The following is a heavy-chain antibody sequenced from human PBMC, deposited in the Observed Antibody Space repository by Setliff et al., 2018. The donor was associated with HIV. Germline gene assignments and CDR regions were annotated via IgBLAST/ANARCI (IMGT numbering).Heavy chain of an antibody. D-gene: IGHD3-10*01. CDR3: ARARITMIGGRLEPYAFDR. V-gene: IGHV4-4*07. J-gene: IGHJ3*01. Sequence: SETLSLTCTVSGGSFSTYYWSWIRQPAGEGPEYIGRVHSTGTTISNPSLKSRVTMSVDASKNQLSLKLRSGTAADTAVYYCARARITMIGGRLEPYAFDRWGQGTKVTVSS. CDR2: VHSTGTT. CDR1: GGSFSTYY.